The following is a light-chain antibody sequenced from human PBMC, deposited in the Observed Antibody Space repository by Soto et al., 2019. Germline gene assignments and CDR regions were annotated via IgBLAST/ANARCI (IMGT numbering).Light chain of an antibody. V-gene: IGLV1-44*01. CDR1: TSDIGSNT. CDR2: ANN. CDR3: EAWDDSLNGPV. J-gene: IGLJ3*02. Sequence: QSVLAQPPSASGTPGQKITISCSGSTSDIGSNTVNWYQQGPGTAPKLLIYANNQRPSGVPDRFSGSKSGTSASLAISGLQSEDEADYYCEAWDDSLNGPVFGGGTKVTVL.